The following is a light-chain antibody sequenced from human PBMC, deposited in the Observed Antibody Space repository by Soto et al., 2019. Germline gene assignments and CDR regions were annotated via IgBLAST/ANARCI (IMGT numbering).Light chain of an antibody. V-gene: IGLV3-9*01. Sequence: SYELTQPLSVSVALGQTARITCGANNIGSKNVHWYQQKPGQAPVLVIYRDYNRPSGIPERFSGSNSVNTATLSISRAQAGDEADYYCQVWDSSTHVVFVGGTQLTVL. CDR1: NIGSKN. CDR2: RDY. J-gene: IGLJ2*01. CDR3: QVWDSSTHVV.